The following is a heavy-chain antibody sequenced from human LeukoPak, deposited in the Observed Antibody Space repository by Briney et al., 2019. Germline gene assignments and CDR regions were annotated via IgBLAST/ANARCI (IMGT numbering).Heavy chain of an antibody. CDR2: INHSGST. J-gene: IGHJ4*02. Sequence: SETLSLTCAVYGGSFSGYYWSWIRQPPGKGLEWIGEINHSGSTNYNPSLKSRVTISVDTSKNQFSLKLSSVTAADTAVYYCATPVVVTAAPNFWGQGTLVTVSS. V-gene: IGHV4-34*01. D-gene: IGHD2-21*02. CDR1: GGSFSGYY. CDR3: ATPVVVTAAPNF.